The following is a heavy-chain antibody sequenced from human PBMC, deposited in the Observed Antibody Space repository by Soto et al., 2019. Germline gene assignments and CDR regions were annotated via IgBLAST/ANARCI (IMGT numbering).Heavy chain of an antibody. D-gene: IGHD2-15*01. CDR3: ARGSAAPQYYYYYGMDV. Sequence: GGSLRLSCAASGFTFSGYAMHWVRQAPGKGLEWVAVISHDGSNKYYADSVKGRFTISRDNSKNTLYLQMNSLRAEDTDVYYCARGSAAPQYYYYYGMDVWGQGTTVTVSS. CDR2: ISHDGSNK. J-gene: IGHJ6*02. V-gene: IGHV3-30-3*01. CDR1: GFTFSGYA.